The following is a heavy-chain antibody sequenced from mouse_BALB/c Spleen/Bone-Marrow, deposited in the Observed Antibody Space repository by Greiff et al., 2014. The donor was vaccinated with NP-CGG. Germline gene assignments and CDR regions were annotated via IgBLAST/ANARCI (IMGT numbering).Heavy chain of an antibody. CDR1: GFAFSSYD. D-gene: IGHD1-1*01. Sequence: VQLKESGGGLVKPGGSLKLSCAASGFAFSSYDMSWVRQTPEKRLEWVAHISSGGGSTYYPDTVKGRFTISRDNAKNTLYLQMSSLKSEDTAMYYCARPLYYYGSSPFYAMDYWGQGTSVTVSS. V-gene: IGHV5-12-1*01. CDR3: ARPLYYYGSSPFYAMDY. J-gene: IGHJ4*01. CDR2: ISSGGGST.